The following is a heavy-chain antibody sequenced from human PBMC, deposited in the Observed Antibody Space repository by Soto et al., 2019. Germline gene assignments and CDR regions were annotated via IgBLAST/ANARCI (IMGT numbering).Heavy chain of an antibody. CDR3: ARGDRGAFDL. V-gene: IGHV3-30*03. CDR1: GFTFSSYG. Sequence: GGSLRLSCAASGFTFSSYGMHWVRQAPGKGLEWVAVISYDGSNKYYADSVKGRFSISRDNSKNTLYLQMNGLRVEDTGVYFCARGDRGAFDLWGQGTMVTVSS. CDR2: ISYDGSNK. J-gene: IGHJ3*01. D-gene: IGHD2-21*02.